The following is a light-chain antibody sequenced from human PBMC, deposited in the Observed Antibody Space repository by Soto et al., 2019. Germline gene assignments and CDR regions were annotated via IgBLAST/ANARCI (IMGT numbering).Light chain of an antibody. CDR1: QSVSSY. CDR2: DAS. J-gene: IGKJ5*01. CDR3: QQCSSSPAT. Sequence: EIVLTQSPATLSLSPGERATLSCRASQSVSSYLAWYQQKPGQAPRLLIYDASNRATGIPARVSGSGSGTDFTLTISSLEPEDLAVYYCQQCSSSPATFGQGTRLEIK. V-gene: IGKV3-11*01.